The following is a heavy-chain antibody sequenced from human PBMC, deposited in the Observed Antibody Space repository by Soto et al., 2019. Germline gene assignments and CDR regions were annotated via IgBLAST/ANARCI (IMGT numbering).Heavy chain of an antibody. CDR1: EYSFGDYY. Sequence: GASVKVCCKTSEYSFGDYYLHSVRQAPEQGLEWMGWINLNDGGTNSPRKFQGRLTMTRDKSITTVYMELSRLRSDDTAVYFCVRDAPSHQSTFDLSGPRTLVTLSP. J-gene: IGHJ4*02. CDR2: INLNDGGT. D-gene: IGHD2-2*01. CDR3: VRDAPSHQSTFDL. V-gene: IGHV1-2*02.